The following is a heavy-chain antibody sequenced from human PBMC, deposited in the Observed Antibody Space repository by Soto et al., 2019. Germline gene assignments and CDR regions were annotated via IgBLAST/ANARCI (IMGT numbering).Heavy chain of an antibody. CDR2: IWYDGSNK. D-gene: IGHD3-10*01. Sequence: GGSLRLSCAASGFTFSSYGMHWVRQAPGKGLEWVAVIWYDGSNKYYADSVKGRFTISRDNSKNTLYLQMNSLRAEDTAVYYCAREGSAITMVRGVPAPYYYGMDVWGQGTTVTVSS. V-gene: IGHV3-33*01. CDR1: GFTFSSYG. J-gene: IGHJ6*02. CDR3: AREGSAITMVRGVPAPYYYGMDV.